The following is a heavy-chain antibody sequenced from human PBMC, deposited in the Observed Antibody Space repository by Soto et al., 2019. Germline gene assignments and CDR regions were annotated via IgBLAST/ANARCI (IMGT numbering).Heavy chain of an antibody. CDR3: ARDQRLGGFNDYDILTGPQGGYYYYYGMDV. CDR1: GGSISSGGYY. D-gene: IGHD3-9*01. CDR2: IYYSGST. Sequence: QVQLQESGPGLVKPSQTLSLTCTVSGGSISSGGYYWSWIRQHPGKGLEWIGYIYYSGSTYYNPSLKSRVTISVDTSKNQFSLKLSSVTAADTAVYYCARDQRLGGFNDYDILTGPQGGYYYYYGMDVWGQGTTVTVSS. J-gene: IGHJ6*02. V-gene: IGHV4-31*03.